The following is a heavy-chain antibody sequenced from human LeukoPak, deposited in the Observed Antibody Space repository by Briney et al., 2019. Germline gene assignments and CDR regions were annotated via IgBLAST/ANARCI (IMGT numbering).Heavy chain of an antibody. Sequence: SETLSLTCAVYGGSFSGYYWSWIRHPPGKGLEWIGEINHSGSTNYNPSLKSRVTISVDTSKNQFSLKLSSVTAADTAVYYCARGVLLTPGIAAARPDYWGQGTLVTVSS. CDR1: GGSFSGYY. V-gene: IGHV4-34*01. D-gene: IGHD6-25*01. CDR2: INHSGST. J-gene: IGHJ4*02. CDR3: ARGVLLTPGIAAARPDY.